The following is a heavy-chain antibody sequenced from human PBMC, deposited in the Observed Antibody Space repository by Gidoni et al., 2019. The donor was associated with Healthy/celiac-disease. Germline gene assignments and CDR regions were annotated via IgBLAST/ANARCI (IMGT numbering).Heavy chain of an antibody. CDR3: ARERKRGMDV. CDR1: GFTFSSYS. CDR2: ISSSSSYI. J-gene: IGHJ6*02. V-gene: IGHV3-21*01. Sequence: EVQLVESGGGLVKPGGSLRLSCAASGFTFSSYSMNWVRQAPGKGLEGVSSISSSSSYIYYADSVKGRFTISRDNAKNSLYLQMNSLRAEDTAVYYCARERKRGMDVWGQGTTVTVSS.